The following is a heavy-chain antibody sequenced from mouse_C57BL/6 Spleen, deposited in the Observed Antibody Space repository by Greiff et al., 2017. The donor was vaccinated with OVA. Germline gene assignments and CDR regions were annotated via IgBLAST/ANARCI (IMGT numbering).Heavy chain of an antibody. CDR1: GYTFTSYW. J-gene: IGHJ2*01. D-gene: IGHD2-4*01. CDR2: IDPSDSYT. Sequence: QVQLQQPGTELVKPGASVKLSCKASGYTFTSYWMHWVKQRPGQGLEWIGEIDPSDSYTNYNQKFKGKATLTVDTSSSTAYMRLSSLTSEDSAVYYCARSGRLRRGGFDYWGQGTTLTVSS. V-gene: IGHV1-50*01. CDR3: ARSGRLRRGGFDY.